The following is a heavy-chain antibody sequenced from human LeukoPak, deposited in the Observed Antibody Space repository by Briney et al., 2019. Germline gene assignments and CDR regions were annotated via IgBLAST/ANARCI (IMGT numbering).Heavy chain of an antibody. J-gene: IGHJ4*02. CDR1: GFTFSNYA. CDR3: ARHRSYYYGSGRAGGRTEIEN. D-gene: IGHD3-10*01. Sequence: TGGSLRLSCAASGFTFSNYAIHWVRQAPGKGLEYVSGINSNGGSTYYANSVKGRFTISRDNSKNTLYPQMGSLRAEDTAVYYCARHRSYYYGSGRAGGRTEIENWGQGNLVTVSS. V-gene: IGHV3-64*01. CDR2: INSNGGST.